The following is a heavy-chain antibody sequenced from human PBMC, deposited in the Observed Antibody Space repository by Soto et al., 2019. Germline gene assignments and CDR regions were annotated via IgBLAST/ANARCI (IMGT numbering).Heavy chain of an antibody. CDR2: IWYDGSNK. CDR1: GFTFSSYG. Sequence: QPGGSLRLSCAASGFTFSSYGMHWVRQAPGKGLEWVAVIWYDGSNKYYADSVKGRFTISRDNSKNTLYLQMNSLRAEDTAVYYCAGGPYYYDSSGYYDWYFDLWGRGTLVTVSS. J-gene: IGHJ2*01. CDR3: AGGPYYYDSSGYYDWYFDL. V-gene: IGHV3-33*01. D-gene: IGHD3-22*01.